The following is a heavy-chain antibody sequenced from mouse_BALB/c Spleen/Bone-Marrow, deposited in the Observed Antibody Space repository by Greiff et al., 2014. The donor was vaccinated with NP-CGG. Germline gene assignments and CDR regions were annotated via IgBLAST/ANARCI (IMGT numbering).Heavy chain of an antibody. V-gene: IGHV1-80*01. D-gene: IGHD4-1*01. CDR3: ARGGRLTGYYFDY. J-gene: IGHJ2*01. CDR2: IYPGDGDT. Sequence: VQLQESGAELVRPGSSVKISCKASGYAFSSYWMNWVKQRPGQGLEWIGQIYPGDGDTNYNGNFKDKATLTTGKSSTTAYMQLSSLTSEDSAVYFCARGGRLTGYYFDYWGQGTTLTVSS. CDR1: GYAFSSYW.